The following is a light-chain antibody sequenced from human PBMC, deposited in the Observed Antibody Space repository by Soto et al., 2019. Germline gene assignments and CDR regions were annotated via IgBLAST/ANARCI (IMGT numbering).Light chain of an antibody. CDR1: SSDVGRYSY. CDR2: DVS. Sequence: QSVLTQPRSASGSPGQSVSISCTGTSSDVGRYSYVSWYQQHPGKAPKLMIYDVSERPSGVPDRFSGSKSGNTASLTISGLQAEDEADYYCCSYAGTYTGVFGTGTKVT. CDR3: CSYAGTYTGV. J-gene: IGLJ1*01. V-gene: IGLV2-11*01.